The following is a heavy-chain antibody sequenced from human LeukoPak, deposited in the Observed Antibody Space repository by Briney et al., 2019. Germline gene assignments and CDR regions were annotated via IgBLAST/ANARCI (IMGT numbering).Heavy chain of an antibody. V-gene: IGHV3-48*01. CDR2: ISSSSSTI. CDR3: ARADGYSSGRNFDY. J-gene: IGHJ4*02. Sequence: GGSLRLSCAASGFTFSSYSMNWVRQAPGKGLEWVSYISSSSSTIYYADSVKGRFTISRDNANNSLYLQMNSLRAEDTAVYYCARADGYSSGRNFDYWGQGTLVTVSS. CDR1: GFTFSSYS. D-gene: IGHD6-19*01.